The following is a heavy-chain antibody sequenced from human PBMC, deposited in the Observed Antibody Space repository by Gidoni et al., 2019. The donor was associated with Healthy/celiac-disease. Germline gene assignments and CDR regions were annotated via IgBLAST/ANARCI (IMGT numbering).Heavy chain of an antibody. V-gene: IGHV3-49*04. Sequence: EVQLVESGGGLVQPGRSLRLSCTASGFTFGDYAMSWVRQAPGKGLEWVGFIRSKAYGGTTEYAASVKGRFTISRDDSKSIAYLQMNSLKTEDTAVYYCTRGPADIVVVPVGYFDYWGQGTLVTVSS. CDR2: IRSKAYGGTT. CDR1: GFTFGDYA. J-gene: IGHJ4*02. D-gene: IGHD2-2*01. CDR3: TRGPADIVVVPVGYFDY.